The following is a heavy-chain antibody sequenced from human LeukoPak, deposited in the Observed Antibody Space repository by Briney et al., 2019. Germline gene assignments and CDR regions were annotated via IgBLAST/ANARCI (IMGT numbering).Heavy chain of an antibody. J-gene: IGHJ4*02. D-gene: IGHD3-3*01. CDR2: ISSSSSYI. CDR3: ARGLDDFWSGLIH. Sequence: GGSLRLSXAASGFTFSSYSMNWVGQAPGKGLEWVSFISSSSSYIYYADSVKARFTISRDNAKNSLYLQMNSLRAEDTAVYYSARGLDDFWSGLIHWGQGTLVTVSS. V-gene: IGHV3-21*01. CDR1: GFTFSSYS.